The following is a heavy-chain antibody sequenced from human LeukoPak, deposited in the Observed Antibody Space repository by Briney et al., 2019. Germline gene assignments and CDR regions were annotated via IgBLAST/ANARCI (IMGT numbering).Heavy chain of an antibody. J-gene: IGHJ4*02. Sequence: GASVQVSCKASGGTFSSYAISWVRQAPGQGLEWMGGIIPIFGTANYAQKFQGRVTITADESTSTAYMELSSLRSEDTAVYYCARDGPMDYDILTGYYFWGQGTLVTVSS. D-gene: IGHD3-9*01. CDR1: GGTFSSYA. CDR2: IIPIFGTA. V-gene: IGHV1-69*13. CDR3: ARDGPMDYDILTGYYF.